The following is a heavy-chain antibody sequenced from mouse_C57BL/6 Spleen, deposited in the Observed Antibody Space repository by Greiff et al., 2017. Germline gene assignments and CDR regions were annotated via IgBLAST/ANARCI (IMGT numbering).Heavy chain of an antibody. CDR3: ARSDYGSSWDFDY. CDR2: INPNNGGT. Sequence: EVKLLESGPELVKPGASVKIPCKASGYTFTDYNMDWVKQSHGKSLEWIGDINPNNGGTIYNQKFKGKATLTVDKSSSTAYMELRSLTSEDTAVYYCARSDYGSSWDFDYWGQGTTLTVSS. D-gene: IGHD1-1*01. V-gene: IGHV1-18*01. J-gene: IGHJ2*01. CDR1: GYTFTDYN.